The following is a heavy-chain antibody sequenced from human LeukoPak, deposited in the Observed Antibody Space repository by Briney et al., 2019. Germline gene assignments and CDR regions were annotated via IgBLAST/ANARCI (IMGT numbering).Heavy chain of an antibody. J-gene: IGHJ3*01. CDR1: GYTFTRYY. CDR3: ARGPSEYSSSSDTFDV. Sequence: ASVKVSCKASGYTFTRYYMHWVRQAPGQGLEWMGIINPSGGSTSYAQKFQVRVTMTRDMATSTVYMELSSLRSDDTAVYYCARGPSEYSSSSDTFDVWGQGTMVTVSS. D-gene: IGHD6-6*01. CDR2: INPSGGST. V-gene: IGHV1-46*01.